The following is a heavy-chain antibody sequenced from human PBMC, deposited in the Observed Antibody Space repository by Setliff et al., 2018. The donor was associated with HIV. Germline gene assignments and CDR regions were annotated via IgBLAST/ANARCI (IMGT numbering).Heavy chain of an antibody. CDR2: LHYNGNT. D-gene: IGHD2-15*01. V-gene: IGHV4-59*01. CDR1: GGSISSYY. CDR3: AGYCGGGSCASI. Sequence: SETLSLTCTVSGGSISSYYWTWIQQPPGKGLEWIGYLHYNGNTNSNSSLKSRLTMSVDTSRNHFSLKLNSVTTADTAMYYCAGYCGGGSCASIWGQGTMVTVS. J-gene: IGHJ3*02.